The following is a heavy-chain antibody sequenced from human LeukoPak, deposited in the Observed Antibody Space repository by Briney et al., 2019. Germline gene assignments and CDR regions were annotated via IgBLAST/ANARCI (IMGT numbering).Heavy chain of an antibody. CDR2: TRNKANSYTT. J-gene: IGHJ3*02. V-gene: IGHV3-72*01. CDR1: GFTFSDHY. Sequence: PGGSLRLSCAASGFTFSDHYMDWVRQAPGKGLEWVGRTRNKANSYTTEYAVSVKGRFTISRDDSKNSLYLQMNSLKTEDTAVYYCARGGSFGAFDIWGQGTMVTVSS. D-gene: IGHD1-26*01. CDR3: ARGGSFGAFDI.